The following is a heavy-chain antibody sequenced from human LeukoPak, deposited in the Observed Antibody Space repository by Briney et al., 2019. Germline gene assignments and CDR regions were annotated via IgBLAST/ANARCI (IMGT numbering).Heavy chain of an antibody. Sequence: PSETLSLTCTGSGGSIRSSTYYWGWIRQPPGKGLARIGSIYYRGSTYYNPSLKSRVTISVDTSKNPFSLKLSSVTAADTAVYYCARHGRRSGYNWDRYYFDYWGQGTLVTVSS. D-gene: IGHD5-24*01. J-gene: IGHJ4*02. CDR2: IYYRGST. V-gene: IGHV4-39*01. CDR1: GGSIRSSTYY. CDR3: ARHGRRSGYNWDRYYFDY.